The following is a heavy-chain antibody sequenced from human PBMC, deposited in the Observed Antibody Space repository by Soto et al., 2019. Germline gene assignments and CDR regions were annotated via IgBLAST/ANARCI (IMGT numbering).Heavy chain of an antibody. V-gene: IGHV4-31*03. Sequence: PSETLSLTCTVSGGSISSGGYYWSWTRQHPGKGLEWIGYIYYSGSTYYNPSLKSRVTISVDTSKNQFSLKLSSVTAADTAVYYCARDHRRRKYQLLGSYYYGMDVRGQGTTVTVSS. D-gene: IGHD2-2*01. CDR2: IYYSGST. CDR1: GGSISSGGYY. CDR3: ARDHRRRKYQLLGSYYYGMDV. J-gene: IGHJ6*02.